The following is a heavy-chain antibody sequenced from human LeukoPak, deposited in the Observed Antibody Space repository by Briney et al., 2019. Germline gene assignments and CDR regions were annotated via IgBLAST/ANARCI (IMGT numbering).Heavy chain of an antibody. CDR2: INVSGGST. Sequence: PGGTLRLSCAASGFTFSSYGMSWVRQAPGKGLEWVSSINVSGGSTYYADSVKGRFTISRDNSKNTLYLQMNSLRAEDTAIYYCAKVGGYLIYWGQGTLVTVSS. D-gene: IGHD3-22*01. CDR1: GFTFSSYG. CDR3: AKVGGYLIY. J-gene: IGHJ4*02. V-gene: IGHV3-23*01.